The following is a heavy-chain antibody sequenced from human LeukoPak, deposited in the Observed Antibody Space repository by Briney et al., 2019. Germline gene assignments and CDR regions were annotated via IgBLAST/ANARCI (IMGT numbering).Heavy chain of an antibody. Sequence: SETLSLTCTVSGGSISNYYWNWIRQPPGKGLEWIGYVSYSGSTNYNPSLKSRVTISLYTSKNQFSLILNSVTAADTAVYYCARGNSYYDSSGAFDYWGQGTLVTVSS. CDR3: ARGNSYYDSSGAFDY. CDR1: GGSISNYY. CDR2: VSYSGST. J-gene: IGHJ4*02. V-gene: IGHV4-59*01. D-gene: IGHD3-22*01.